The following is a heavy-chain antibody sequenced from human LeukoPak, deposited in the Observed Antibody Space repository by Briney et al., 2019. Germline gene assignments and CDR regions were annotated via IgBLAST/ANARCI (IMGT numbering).Heavy chain of an antibody. CDR3: ARQMIRGIAFDP. CDR1: GASISSGSYY. J-gene: IGHJ5*02. D-gene: IGHD3-10*01. Sequence: PSETLSLTCIVSGASISSGSYYWGWIRQPPGKGLEWIGSIHNSGSTYYNPSLKSRVTISVDTSKNQFFLKLSSVTAADTAVYYCARQMIRGIAFDPWGQGALVTVSS. CDR2: IHNSGST. V-gene: IGHV4-39*07.